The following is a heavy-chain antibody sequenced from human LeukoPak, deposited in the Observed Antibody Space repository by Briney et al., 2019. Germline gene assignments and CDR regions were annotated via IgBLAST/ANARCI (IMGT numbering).Heavy chain of an antibody. D-gene: IGHD3-10*01. CDR3: AESCWASLWFGELYFDY. V-gene: IGHV3-30*02. J-gene: IGHJ4*02. CDR1: RFTFNSYG. CDR2: IRYDGSNN. Sequence: GWSLRLSCAASRFTFNSYGMHLLRQAPGTGLEGVAFIRYDGSNNYYADSVNGRFTISRDNSKNTLYLQMNSLKADYTAVSYCAESCWASLWFGELYFDYWGQGTLVTVSS.